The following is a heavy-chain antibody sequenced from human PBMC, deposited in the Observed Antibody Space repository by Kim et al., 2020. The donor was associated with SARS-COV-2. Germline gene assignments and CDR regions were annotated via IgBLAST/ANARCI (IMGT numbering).Heavy chain of an antibody. CDR1: GFTFDDYA. V-gene: IGHV3-9*01. CDR2: ISWNSGSI. D-gene: IGHD4-17*01. Sequence: GGSLRLSCAASGFTFDDYAMHWVRQAPGKGLEWVSGISWNSGSIGYADSVKGRFTISRDNAKNSLYLQMNSLRAEDTALYYCAKGNRAVNDYGDYEGAFDIWGQGTMVTVSS. CDR3: AKGNRAVNDYGDYEGAFDI. J-gene: IGHJ3*02.